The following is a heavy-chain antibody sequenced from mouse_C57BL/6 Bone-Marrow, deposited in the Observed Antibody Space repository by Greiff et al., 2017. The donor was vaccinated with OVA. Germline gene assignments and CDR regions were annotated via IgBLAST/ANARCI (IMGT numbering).Heavy chain of an antibody. CDR2: IWTGGGT. CDR1: GFSLTSYA. CDR3: ARNHGSRRGFAY. D-gene: IGHD1-1*01. V-gene: IGHV2-9-1*01. Sequence: VKVVESGPGLVAPSQSLSITCTVSGFSLTSYAISWVRQPPGKGLEWLGVIWTGGGTNYNSALKSRLSISKDNSKSQVFLKMNSLQTDDTARYYCARNHGSRRGFAYWGQGTLVTVSA. J-gene: IGHJ3*01.